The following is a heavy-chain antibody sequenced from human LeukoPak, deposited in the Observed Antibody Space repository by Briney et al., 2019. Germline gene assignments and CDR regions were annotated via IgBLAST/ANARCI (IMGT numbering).Heavy chain of an antibody. J-gene: IGHJ3*02. D-gene: IGHD4-17*01. V-gene: IGHV4-61*08. CDR2: IYYSGST. CDR1: GGSISSGDYY. CDR3: ARDYSVYGGDAFDI. Sequence: PSETLSLTCTVSGGSISSGDYYWSWIRQPPGKGLEWIGYIYYSGSTNYNPSLKSRVTISVDTSKNQFSLKLSSVTAADTAVYYCARDYSVYGGDAFDIWGQGTMVTVSS.